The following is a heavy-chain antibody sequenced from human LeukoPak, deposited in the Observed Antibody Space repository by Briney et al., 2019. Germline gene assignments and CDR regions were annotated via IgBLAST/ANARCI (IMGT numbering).Heavy chain of an antibody. CDR2: ISSSGSTI. CDR1: GFTFSDYY. D-gene: IGHD3-22*01. V-gene: IGHV3-11*01. J-gene: IGHJ4*02. Sequence: PGGSLRLSCAASGFTFSDYYMSWIRQAPGKGLEWVSYISSSGSTIYYADSVKGRFTISRDNAKNSLYLQMNSLRVEDTAVYYCATPLDYYDSSGYHQGGDWGQGTLVTVSS. CDR3: ATPLDYYDSSGYHQGGD.